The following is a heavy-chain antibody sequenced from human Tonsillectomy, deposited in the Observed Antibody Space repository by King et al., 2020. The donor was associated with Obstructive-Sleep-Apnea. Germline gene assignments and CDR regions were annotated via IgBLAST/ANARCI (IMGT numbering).Heavy chain of an antibody. D-gene: IGHD6-13*01. CDR1: GGAITSYY. V-gene: IGHV4-59*01. CDR2: VSYMGST. Sequence: QLQESGPGLVKPSETLSLTCTVSGGAITSYYWAWIRQPPEKGLEWSWYVSYMGSTNYNPSLKIQITISLDTSTNQFSRRLCSVTAADTAVYYCASRLSSWYYFDYWGQGTLVTVSS. CDR3: ASRLSSWYYFDY. J-gene: IGHJ4*02.